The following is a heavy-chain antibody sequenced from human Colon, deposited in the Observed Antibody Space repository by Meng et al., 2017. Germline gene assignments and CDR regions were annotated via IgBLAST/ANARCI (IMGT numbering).Heavy chain of an antibody. CDR3: ARFYGSGTFEVHDY. J-gene: IGHJ4*02. V-gene: IGHV4-61*01. CDR1: GGSVSSAIYY. D-gene: IGHD3-10*01. CDR2: IHYSGSR. Sequence: HVQRQGSDPGLVRPSETLSPTCNVSGGSVSSAIYYWSLIRQPPGKGLEWIGLIHYSGSRNYNPSLKSRVTMSVDTSKNQVSLRLTSVTAADTAVYYCARFYGSGTFEVHDYWGQGTLVTVSS.